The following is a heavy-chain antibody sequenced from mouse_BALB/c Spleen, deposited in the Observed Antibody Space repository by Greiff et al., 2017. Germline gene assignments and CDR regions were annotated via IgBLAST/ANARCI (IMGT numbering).Heavy chain of an antibody. CDR3: EIQPYGNFAY. CDR2: INPSNGGT. D-gene: IGHD2-1*01. J-gene: IGHJ3*01. V-gene: IGHV1S16*01. CDR1: GYTFTSYW. Sequence: VQLQQPGAELVKPGASVTLSCKASGYTFTSYWMHWVQLRPGQGFEWIGEINPSNGGTNYNEKFKRKATLTVDKSSSTAYMQLSSLTAEDSAVYDCEIQPYGNFAYWGQGTLVTVSA.